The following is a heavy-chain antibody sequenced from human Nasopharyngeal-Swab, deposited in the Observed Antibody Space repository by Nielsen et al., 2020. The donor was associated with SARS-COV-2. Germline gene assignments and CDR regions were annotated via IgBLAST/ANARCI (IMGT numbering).Heavy chain of an antibody. J-gene: IGHJ4*02. D-gene: IGHD6-6*01. CDR1: GYTFTRYH. CDR3: ARETPEQSSSFIDY. V-gene: IGHV1-46*01. CDR2: IDPSGGIT. Sequence: ASVKVSCKASGYTFTRYHLHWVRQAPGQGLEWMATIDPSGGITAYGQKFQGRLTLTRDTSTSTLYMDLSSLRSEDTAVYYCARETPEQSSSFIDYWGQGTLVTVSS.